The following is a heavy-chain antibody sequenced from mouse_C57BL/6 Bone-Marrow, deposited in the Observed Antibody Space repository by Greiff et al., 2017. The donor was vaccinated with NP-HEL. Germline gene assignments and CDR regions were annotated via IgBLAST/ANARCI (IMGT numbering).Heavy chain of an antibody. CDR3: ARDPFYGSSSHYYAMDY. D-gene: IGHD1-1*01. V-gene: IGHV3-6*01. CDR1: GYSITSGYY. J-gene: IGHJ4*01. Sequence: EVQLQESGPGLVKPSQSLSLTCSVTGYSITSGYYWNWIRQFPGNKLEWMGYISYDGSNNYNPSPKNRISITRDTSKNQFFLKLNSVTTEDTATYYCARDPFYGSSSHYYAMDYWGQGTSVTVSS. CDR2: ISYDGSN.